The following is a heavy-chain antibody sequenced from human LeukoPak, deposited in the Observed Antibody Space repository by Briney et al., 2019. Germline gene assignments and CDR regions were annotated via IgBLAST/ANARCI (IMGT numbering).Heavy chain of an antibody. V-gene: IGHV3-23*01. D-gene: IGHD3-10*01. CDR3: AKLMVRGVISDNWFDP. CDR2: ISGSGGST. Sequence: QAGGSLRLSCAASGFTFSSYAMSWVRQAPGKGLEWVSAISGSGGSTYYADSVKGRFTISRDNSKNTLYLQMNSLRAEDTAVYYCAKLMVRGVISDNWFDPWVQGTLVTVSS. J-gene: IGHJ5*02. CDR1: GFTFSSYA.